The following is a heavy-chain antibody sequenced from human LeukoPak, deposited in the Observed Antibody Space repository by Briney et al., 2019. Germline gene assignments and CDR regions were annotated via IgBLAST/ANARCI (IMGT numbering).Heavy chain of an antibody. J-gene: IGHJ5*02. CDR1: GYSFTSYW. Sequence: GESLKISCKISGYSFTSYWIGWVRQMPGKGLEWMGIIYPGDSATRYNPSFQGQVTISADKSISTAYLQWSSLKASDTAMYYCARHDCGGGGCYGWFDPWGQGTLVTVST. CDR3: ARHDCGGGGCYGWFDP. V-gene: IGHV5-51*01. CDR2: IYPGDSAT. D-gene: IGHD2-15*01.